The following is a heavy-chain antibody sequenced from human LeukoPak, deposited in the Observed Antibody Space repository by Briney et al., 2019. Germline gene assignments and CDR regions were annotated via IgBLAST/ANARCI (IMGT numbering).Heavy chain of an antibody. Sequence: SETLSLTCAVYGGSFSGYYWSWIRQPPGKGLEWIGEINHSGSTNYNPSLKSRVTISVDTSKNQFSLKLSSVTAADTAVYYCARAPRPANDYGDYYYYYGMDVWGQGTTVTVPS. CDR1: GGSFSGYY. CDR3: ARAPRPANDYGDYYYYYGMDV. J-gene: IGHJ6*02. V-gene: IGHV4-34*01. D-gene: IGHD4-17*01. CDR2: INHSGST.